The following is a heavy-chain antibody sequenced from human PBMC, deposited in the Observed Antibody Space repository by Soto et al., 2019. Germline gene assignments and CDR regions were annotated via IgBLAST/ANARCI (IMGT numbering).Heavy chain of an antibody. Sequence: QVQLVQSGAEEKKPGASVKVSCKASGYTFTSYAMHWVRQAPGQRLEWMGWINAGNGNTKYSQKFQGRVTITRDTXASTAYMELSSLRSEDTAVYYCARARGGSAGTFDYWGQGTLVTVSS. D-gene: IGHD6-13*01. J-gene: IGHJ4*02. CDR3: ARARGGSAGTFDY. CDR1: GYTFTSYA. CDR2: INAGNGNT. V-gene: IGHV1-3*05.